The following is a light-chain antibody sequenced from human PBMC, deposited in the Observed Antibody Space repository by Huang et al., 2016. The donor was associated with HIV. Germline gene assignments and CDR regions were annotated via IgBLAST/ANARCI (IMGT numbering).Light chain of an antibody. Sequence: EIVMTQSPATLSVSPGERATLSCRASQSVSSNLAWYQQKAGQTPRLLIYGASTRATGIPARFSGSGSETEFTLTISGLQSEDSAVYYCQQYKNWPPVTFGGGTKVEIK. CDR3: QQYKNWPPVT. CDR2: GAS. CDR1: QSVSSN. V-gene: IGKV3-15*01. J-gene: IGKJ4*01.